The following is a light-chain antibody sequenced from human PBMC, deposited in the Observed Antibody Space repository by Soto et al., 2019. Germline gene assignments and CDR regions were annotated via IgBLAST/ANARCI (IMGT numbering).Light chain of an antibody. CDR1: QGIRNY. V-gene: IGKV1-9*01. CDR2: TAS. Sequence: DIQLTQSPSFLFASVGDRVTITCRASQGIRNYLAWYQQNPGKAPNLLIHTASTLQSGVPSRFSGSGSVTGSTLAISTLQPKSFAPSYCQPRNSYRITLGHWTRLEI. J-gene: IGKJ5*01. CDR3: QPRNSYRIT.